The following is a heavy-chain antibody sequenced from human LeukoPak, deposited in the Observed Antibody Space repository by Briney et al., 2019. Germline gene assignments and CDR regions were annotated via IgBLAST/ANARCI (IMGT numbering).Heavy chain of an antibody. CDR1: GGSFSGYY. J-gene: IGHJ4*02. D-gene: IGHD6-19*01. V-gene: IGHV4-34*01. CDR3: ASSYSSGWYRPFDY. CDR2: INHSGST. Sequence: PSETLSLTCAVYGGSFSGYYWSWIRQPPGKGLEWIGVINHSGSTNYNPSLKSRVTISVDTSKNQFSLKLSSVTAADTAVYYCASSYSSGWYRPFDYWGQGTLVTVSS.